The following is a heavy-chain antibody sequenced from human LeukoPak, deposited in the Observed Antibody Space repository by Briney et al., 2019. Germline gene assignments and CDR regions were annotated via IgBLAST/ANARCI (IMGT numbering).Heavy chain of an antibody. CDR1: GGSFSSYY. D-gene: IGHD4/OR15-4a*01. V-gene: IGHV4-59*10. CDR2: IYIGGST. J-gene: IGHJ4*02. Sequence: ASETLSLTCAVYGGSFSSYYWSWIRQPAGKGLEWIGRIYIGGSTDYSPSLKSRVTMSLDTSKNQFSLKLSSVTAADTAVYYCARGRAGADFDYWGQGTLVTVSS. CDR3: ARGRAGADFDY.